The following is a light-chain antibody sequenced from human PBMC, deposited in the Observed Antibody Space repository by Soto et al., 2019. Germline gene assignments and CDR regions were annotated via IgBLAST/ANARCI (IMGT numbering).Light chain of an antibody. Sequence: QSVLTHPASVSVSPGQSITISCTGTSSDVGAYNYVSWYQQHPGKAPKLMIYEVNSRPSGVSNRFSGSKSGITASLTISGLQAEDEADYYCSSYASTSTAVFGTGTNVP. CDR1: SSDVGAYNY. CDR2: EVN. V-gene: IGLV2-14*01. CDR3: SSYASTSTAV. J-gene: IGLJ1*01.